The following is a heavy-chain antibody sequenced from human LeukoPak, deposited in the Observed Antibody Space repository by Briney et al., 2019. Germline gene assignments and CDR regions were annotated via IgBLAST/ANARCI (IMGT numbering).Heavy chain of an antibody. D-gene: IGHD1-1*01. Sequence: QLGGSLRLSCAASGFTFKTAWMSWVRQAPGKGLEWVSVIYSGGSTYYADSVKGRFTISRDNSKNTLYLQMNSLRAEDTAVYYCKGSTTKNWKYFDYWGQGTLVTVSS. CDR1: GFTFKTAW. CDR3: KGSTTKNWKYFDY. V-gene: IGHV3-66*01. CDR2: IYSGGST. J-gene: IGHJ4*02.